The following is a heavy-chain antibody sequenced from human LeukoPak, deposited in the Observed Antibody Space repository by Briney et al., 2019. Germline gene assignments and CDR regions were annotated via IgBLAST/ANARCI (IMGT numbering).Heavy chain of an antibody. V-gene: IGHV4-59*01. Sequence: SETLSLTCTVSGGSISHYYWRWIRQPPGKGLEWIGNIYHSGRTNYNPSLKSRVTISIDTSNNQFSLNLRFVTAADAAVYYCARCTLATEDRGSGMDVWGQGTTVTVSS. CDR1: GGSISHYY. D-gene: IGHD3-10*01. CDR2: IYHSGRT. CDR3: ARCTLATEDRGSGMDV. J-gene: IGHJ6*02.